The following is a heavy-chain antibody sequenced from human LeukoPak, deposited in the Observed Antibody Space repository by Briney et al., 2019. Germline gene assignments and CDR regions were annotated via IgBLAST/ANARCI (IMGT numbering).Heavy chain of an antibody. CDR1: GFTFSSYW. D-gene: IGHD6-19*01. CDR2: IKQDGSEK. CDR3: AGGYSSGWYENYYYYMDV. Sequence: GGSLRLSCAASGFTFSSYWMSWVRQAPGKGLEWVANIKQDGSEKYYVDSVKGRFTISRDNAKNSLYLQMNSLRAEDTAVYYCAGGYSSGWYENYYYYMDVWGKGTTVTVSS. V-gene: IGHV3-7*04. J-gene: IGHJ6*03.